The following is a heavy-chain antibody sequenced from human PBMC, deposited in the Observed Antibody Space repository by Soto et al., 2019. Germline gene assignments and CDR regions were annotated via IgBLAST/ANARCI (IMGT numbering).Heavy chain of an antibody. CDR3: ARAVVIAAAGKRYYYYGMDV. V-gene: IGHV3-13*01. CDR2: IGTAGDT. J-gene: IGHJ6*02. Sequence: PGGSLRLSCAASGFTFSSYDMHWVRQATGKGLEWVSAIGTAGDTYYPGSVKGRFTISRENAKNSLYLQMNSLRAEDTAVYYCARAVVIAAAGKRYYYYGMDVWGQGTTVTVSS. D-gene: IGHD6-13*01. CDR1: GFTFSSYD.